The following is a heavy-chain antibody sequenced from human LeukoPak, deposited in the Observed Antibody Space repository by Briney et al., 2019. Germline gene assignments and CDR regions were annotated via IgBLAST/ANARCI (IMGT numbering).Heavy chain of an antibody. CDR3: ARAVLRYFDPPGY. Sequence: GGSLRLSCAASGFTFSDYYMSWIRQAPGKGLEWVSYISSSGSTIYYADSVKGRFTISRDNAKNSLYLQMNSLRAEDTAMYYCARAVLRYFDPPGYWGQGTLVTVSS. D-gene: IGHD3-9*01. CDR1: GFTFSDYY. V-gene: IGHV3-11*01. CDR2: ISSSGSTI. J-gene: IGHJ4*02.